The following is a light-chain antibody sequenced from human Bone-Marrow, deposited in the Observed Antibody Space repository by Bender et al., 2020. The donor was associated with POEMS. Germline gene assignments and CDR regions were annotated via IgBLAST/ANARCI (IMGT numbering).Light chain of an antibody. CDR2: ADD. V-gene: IGLV1-44*01. Sequence: QSVLTQPPSASGTPGQRVTISCSGGSIGRNPINWYQQLPGTAPRLVIYADDRRPSGVPNRFSASKSGTFASLAITGLQAEDEADYYCQSYDTRLTAVLFGGGTKLTVL. CDR1: SIGRNP. J-gene: IGLJ2*01. CDR3: QSYDTRLTAVL.